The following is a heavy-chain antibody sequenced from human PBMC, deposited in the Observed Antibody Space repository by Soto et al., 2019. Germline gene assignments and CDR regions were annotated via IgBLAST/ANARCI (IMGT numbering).Heavy chain of an antibody. V-gene: IGHV3-30*19. Sequence: QVQLVESGGGVVQPGTSLRVSCVGSGFTFRSYVIHWARQPPGKGLEWVALTSYDGSDKYYDDSVRGRFTISRDNSRNTVDLQMDSLRLEDTALYYCARWGTTGGLDVWGQGTLVSVSS. CDR2: TSYDGSDK. CDR3: ARWGTTGGLDV. CDR1: GFTFRSYV. J-gene: IGHJ1*01. D-gene: IGHD3-16*01.